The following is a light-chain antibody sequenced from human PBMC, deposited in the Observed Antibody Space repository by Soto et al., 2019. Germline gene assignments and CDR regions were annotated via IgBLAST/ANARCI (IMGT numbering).Light chain of an antibody. J-gene: IGKJ2*01. V-gene: IGKV1-33*01. Sequence: DIQMTQSPSSLSASVGDRVTITCQASQDISNYLNWYQQKPGKPPKLLIYDASNLETGVPSRFXGSGSGTDFTFTITSLQPEDIATYYCQQYDNLPSYTFGQGTRLEIK. CDR3: QQYDNLPSYT. CDR2: DAS. CDR1: QDISNY.